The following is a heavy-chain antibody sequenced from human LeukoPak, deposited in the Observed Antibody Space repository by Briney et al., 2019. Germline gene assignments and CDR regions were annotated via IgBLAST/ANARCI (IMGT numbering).Heavy chain of an antibody. CDR3: ARGEVVAATGLYFDY. CDR2: IYYSGST. J-gene: IGHJ4*02. Sequence: SETLSLTCTVSGGSISSSSYYWGWIRQPPGKGLEWIGYIYYSGSTNYNPSLKSRVTISVDTSKNQFSLKLSSVTAADTAVYYCARGEVVAATGLYFDYWGQGTLVTVSS. D-gene: IGHD2-15*01. CDR1: GGSISSSSYY. V-gene: IGHV4-61*05.